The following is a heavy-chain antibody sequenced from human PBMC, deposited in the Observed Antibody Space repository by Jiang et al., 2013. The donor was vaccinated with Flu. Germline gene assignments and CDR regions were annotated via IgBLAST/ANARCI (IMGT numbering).Heavy chain of an antibody. V-gene: IGHV2-26*01. J-gene: IGHJ2*01. CDR2: IFSNDEK. CDR1: GFSLSNARMG. D-gene: IGHD1-26*01. Sequence: KPTQTLTLTCTVSGFSLSNARMGVSWIRQPPGKALEWLAQIFSNDEKSYSTSLKSRLSISKDTSKSQVALTMTNMDPVDTGTYYCARREGHAFYWYFDLWGRGTLVTVSS. CDR3: ARREGHAFYWYFDL.